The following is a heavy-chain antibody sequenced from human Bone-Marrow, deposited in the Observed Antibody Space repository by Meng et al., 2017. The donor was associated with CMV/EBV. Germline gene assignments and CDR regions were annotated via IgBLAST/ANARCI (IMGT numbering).Heavy chain of an antibody. D-gene: IGHD6-13*01. CDR1: GFTFSSYS. CDR3: AKGVVASSWFLAPLGY. CDR2: ISSSSSYI. V-gene: IGHV3-21*04. J-gene: IGHJ4*02. Sequence: GESLKISCAASGFTFSSYSMNWVRQAPGKGLEWVSSISSSSSYIYYADSVKGRFTISRDNAKNSLYLQMNSLRAEDTALYYCAKGVVASSWFLAPLGYWGQGTLVTVSS.